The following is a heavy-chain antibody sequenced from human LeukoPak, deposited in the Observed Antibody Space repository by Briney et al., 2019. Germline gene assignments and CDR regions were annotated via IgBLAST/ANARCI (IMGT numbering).Heavy chain of an antibody. CDR3: AKDDYVWGSYRHFDY. CDR2: ISGSGGST. D-gene: IGHD3-16*02. CDR1: GFTFSSYA. J-gene: IGHJ4*02. V-gene: IGHV3-23*01. Sequence: GGSLRLSCAASGFTFSSYAMSWVRQAPGKGLEWVSAISGSGGSTYYADSVKGRFTISRDNSKNTLYLQMNSLRAEETAVYYCAKDDYVWGSYRHFDYWGQGTLVTVSS.